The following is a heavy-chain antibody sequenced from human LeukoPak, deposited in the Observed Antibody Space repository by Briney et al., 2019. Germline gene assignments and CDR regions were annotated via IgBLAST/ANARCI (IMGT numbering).Heavy chain of an antibody. CDR3: ARGEVPDGGSCYYGY. CDR2: IYYSGST. D-gene: IGHD2-15*01. V-gene: IGHV4-31*03. CDR1: GGSISSGGYY. J-gene: IGHJ4*02. Sequence: PSETLSLTCTVSGGSISSGGYYWSWIRQHPGKGLEWIGYIYYSGSTYYNPSLKSRVTISVDTSKNQFSLKLSSVTAADTAVYYCARGEVPDGGSCYYGYWGQGTLVTVPS.